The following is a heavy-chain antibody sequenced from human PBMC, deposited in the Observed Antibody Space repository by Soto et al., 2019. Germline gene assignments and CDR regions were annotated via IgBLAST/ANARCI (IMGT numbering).Heavy chain of an antibody. CDR2: IYYSGST. D-gene: IGHD3-10*01. CDR3: AGFGELRNAFDI. J-gene: IGHJ3*02. V-gene: IGHV4-59*01. CDR1: AVSLCGYF. Sequence: TLSLSCTDYAVSLCGYFWTCVRQPQRKGLEWIEYIYYSGSTNYNPSHKSRVTISVDTSKNQFSLKLSSVTAADTAVYYCAGFGELRNAFDIWGQGTMVTVSS.